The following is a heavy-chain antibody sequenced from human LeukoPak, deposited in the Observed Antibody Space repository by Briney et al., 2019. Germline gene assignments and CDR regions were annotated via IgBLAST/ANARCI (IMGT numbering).Heavy chain of an antibody. V-gene: IGHV4-59*08. CDR2: IYYSGTT. CDR3: ARRGRAAAGYDY. Sequence: SETLSLTCTVSVGSLSSYYWSWIRQPPGKGLEWVGHIYYSGTTNHNPSLTSRVTILVDTSKNQFSLNLSSVTAADTAVYYCARRGRAAAGYDYWGQGTLVTVSS. J-gene: IGHJ4*02. CDR1: VGSLSSYY. D-gene: IGHD6-13*01.